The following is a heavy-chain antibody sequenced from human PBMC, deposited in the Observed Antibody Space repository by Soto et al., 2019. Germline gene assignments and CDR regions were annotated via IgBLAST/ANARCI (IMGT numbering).Heavy chain of an antibody. CDR1: GYSFTSYW. V-gene: IGHV5-51*01. CDR2: IYPGDSDT. Sequence: PGESLKISCKGSGYSFTSYWIGWVRQMPGKGLEWMGIIYPGDSDTRYSPSFQGQVTISADKSISTAYLQWSSLKASDTAIYYCARTAAAGKYYYGVDIWGQGTTVTVSS. CDR3: ARTAAAGKYYYGVDI. J-gene: IGHJ6*02. D-gene: IGHD6-13*01.